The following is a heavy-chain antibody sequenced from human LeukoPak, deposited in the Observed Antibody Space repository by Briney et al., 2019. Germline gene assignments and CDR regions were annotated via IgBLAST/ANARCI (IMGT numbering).Heavy chain of an antibody. CDR2: VNLQGSN. J-gene: IGHJ4*02. V-gene: IGHV4-4*02. CDR3: AREGGPYRPLDY. CDR1: GGSISNTNW. Sequence: PSGTLSLTCGVSGGSISNTNWWTWVRQPPGEGLELMVEVNLQGSNNYNPSLKSRVAISVHKSETHTSLKLTSVTAADTAVYYCAREGGPYRPLDYSGQGTLVTVAS.